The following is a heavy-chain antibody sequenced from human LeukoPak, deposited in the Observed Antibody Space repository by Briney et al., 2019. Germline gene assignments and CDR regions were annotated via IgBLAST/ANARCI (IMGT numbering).Heavy chain of an antibody. Sequence: GGSLRLSCAASGFTFSSYAMSWVRQAPGKGLEWVSAISGSGGSTYYADSVKGRFTISRDNSKNTLYLQMNSLRAEDTAVYYCASQCSGGSCYSVYYYYYMDVWGKGTTVTVSS. J-gene: IGHJ6*03. CDR1: GFTFSSYA. V-gene: IGHV3-23*01. D-gene: IGHD2-15*01. CDR3: ASQCSGGSCYSVYYYYYMDV. CDR2: ISGSGGST.